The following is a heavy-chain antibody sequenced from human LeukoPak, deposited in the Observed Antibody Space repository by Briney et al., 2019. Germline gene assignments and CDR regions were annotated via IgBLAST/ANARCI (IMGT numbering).Heavy chain of an antibody. CDR2: ISGSGGST. J-gene: IGHJ6*02. V-gene: IGHV3-23*01. D-gene: IGHD2-2*01. CDR1: GFTFRSYA. CDR3: AKRPTPTYCSSTSCYPGSYYYYYGMDV. Sequence: GGSLRLSCAASGFTFRSYAMSWVRQAPGKGLEWVSAISGSGGSTYYADSVKGRFTISRDNSKNTLYLQMNSLRAEDTAVYYCAKRPTPTYCSSTSCYPGSYYYYYGMDVWGQGTTVTVSS.